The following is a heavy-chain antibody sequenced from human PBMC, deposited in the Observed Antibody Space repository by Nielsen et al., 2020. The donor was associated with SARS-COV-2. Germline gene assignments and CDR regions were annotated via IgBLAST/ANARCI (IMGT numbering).Heavy chain of an antibody. CDR3: VRDTGAWDFDY. CDR2: ISWNSGSI. V-gene: IGHV3-9*01. D-gene: IGHD1-26*01. J-gene: IGHJ4*02. Sequence: SLKISCAASGFTFSSYAMNWVRQAPGKGLEWVSGISWNSGSIGYADSVKDRFTISRDNAKNSLYLQMNSLRAEDTAVYYCVRDTGAWDFDYWGQGTLITVSS. CDR1: GFTFSSYA.